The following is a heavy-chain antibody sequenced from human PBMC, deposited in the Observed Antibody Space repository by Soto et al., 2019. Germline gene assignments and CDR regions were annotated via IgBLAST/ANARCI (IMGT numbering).Heavy chain of an antibody. D-gene: IGHD3-22*01. CDR3: ARESMIVGIDY. CDR2: ISSSSSYT. J-gene: IGHJ4*02. CDR1: GFTFSDYY. Sequence: VGSLRLSCAASGFTFSDYYMSWIRQAPGKGLEWVSYISSSSSYTNYADSVKGRFTISRDNAKNSLYLQMNSLRAEDTAVYYCARESMIVGIDYWGQGTLVTVSS. V-gene: IGHV3-11*06.